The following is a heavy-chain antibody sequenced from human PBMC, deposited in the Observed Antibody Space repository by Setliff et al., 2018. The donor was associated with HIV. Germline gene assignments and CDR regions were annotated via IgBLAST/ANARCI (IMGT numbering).Heavy chain of an antibody. V-gene: IGHV3-33*08. CDR1: GFSFSDYG. D-gene: IGHD3-3*01. CDR2: IWYDGSIE. Sequence: PGGSLRLSCAASGFSFSDYGMHWVRQAAGKGLEWVAVIWYDGSIEYYIDSVKGRFTISRDNSKNTLYLQMDSLRTEDTAVYYCASSYPNYNYGNYDFWSGYYHDDAFDIWGQGTMVTVSS. CDR3: ASSYPNYNYGNYDFWSGYYHDDAFDI. J-gene: IGHJ3*02.